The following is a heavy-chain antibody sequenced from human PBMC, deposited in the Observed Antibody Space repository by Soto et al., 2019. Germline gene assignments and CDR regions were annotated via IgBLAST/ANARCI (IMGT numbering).Heavy chain of an antibody. V-gene: IGHV3-30*18. CDR3: AKGGWYTSSSRSDC. Sequence: QVQLVESGGGVVQPGTSLRLSCSASGFTLSGVDMHWVRQAPVKGLEWVAVMSYDGRNQYYADSVKGRFTVSRDSSKSTLYLQMNSLRTEDAAVYYCAKGGWYTSSSRSDCWGQGTLVTVSS. CDR2: MSYDGRNQ. J-gene: IGHJ4*02. D-gene: IGHD6-6*01. CDR1: GFTLSGVD.